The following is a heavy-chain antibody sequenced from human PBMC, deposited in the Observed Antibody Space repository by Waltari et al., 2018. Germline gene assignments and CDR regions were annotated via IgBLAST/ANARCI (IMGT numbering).Heavy chain of an antibody. V-gene: IGHV4-4*02. CDR3: ARETHCSGGSCNWCDP. CDR1: GGSISSSNW. Sequence: QVQLQESGPGLVKPSGTLSLTCAVSGGSISSSNWWSWVRQPPGKGLEWIGEIYHSGRTNYNPSPKSGVTISVDKSKNQFSLKLSSVTAADAAVYDCARETHCSGGSCNWCDPWGQGTLVTVSS. J-gene: IGHJ5*02. CDR2: IYHSGRT. D-gene: IGHD2-15*01.